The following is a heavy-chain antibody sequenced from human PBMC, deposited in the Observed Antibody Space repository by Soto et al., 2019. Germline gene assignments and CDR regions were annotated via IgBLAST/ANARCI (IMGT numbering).Heavy chain of an antibody. Sequence: GASVKVSCTASGYTFTSYYMHWVRQAPGQGLEWMGIINPSGGSTRYAQKFQGRVTITRDTSASTAYMELSSLRSEDTAVYYCARSIVVVTALDYWGQGTLVTVSS. V-gene: IGHV1-46*01. CDR1: GYTFTSYY. J-gene: IGHJ4*02. D-gene: IGHD2-21*02. CDR2: INPSGGST. CDR3: ARSIVVVTALDY.